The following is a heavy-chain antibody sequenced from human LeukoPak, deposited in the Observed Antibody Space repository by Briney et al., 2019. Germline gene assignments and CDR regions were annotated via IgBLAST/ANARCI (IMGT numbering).Heavy chain of an antibody. CDR1: GGSISSSSYY. V-gene: IGHV4-39*02. D-gene: IGHD2-2*01. CDR3: AREIGRPAAAYSPLQY. J-gene: IGHJ4*02. CDR2: IYHSGST. Sequence: KPSETLSLTCTVSGGSISSSSYYWGWIRQPPGKGLEWIGSIYHSGSTYYNPSLKSRVTISVDTSKNQFSLKLSSVTAADTAVYYCAREIGRPAAAYSPLQYWGQGILVTVSS.